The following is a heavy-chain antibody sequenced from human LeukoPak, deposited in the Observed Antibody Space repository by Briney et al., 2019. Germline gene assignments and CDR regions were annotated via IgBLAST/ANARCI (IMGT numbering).Heavy chain of an antibody. J-gene: IGHJ4*02. CDR3: GRVGDGYNDNY. D-gene: IGHD5-24*01. V-gene: IGHV3-66*01. Sequence: SGGSLRLSCAASGFTVSSDYMGWVRQAPEKGLEWVSLISSGGSTYYADSLKGRFTISRDNSKNTLYLQMNSLRAEDTAVYCCGRVGDGYNDNYWGQGTLVTVSS. CDR1: GFTVSSDY. CDR2: ISSGGST.